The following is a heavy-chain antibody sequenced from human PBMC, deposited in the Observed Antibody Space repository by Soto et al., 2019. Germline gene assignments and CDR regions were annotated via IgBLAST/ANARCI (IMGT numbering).Heavy chain of an antibody. D-gene: IGHD3-22*01. CDR3: AGDRDYYDSSGYDSPFGY. Sequence: EVQLVESGGGLVQPGGSLRLSCAASGFTFSSYWMSWVRQAPGKGLEWVANIKQDGSEKYYVDSVKGRFTISRDNAKNSLYLQMNSLRAEDTAVYYCAGDRDYYDSSGYDSPFGYWGQGTLVTVSS. V-gene: IGHV3-7*01. CDR2: IKQDGSEK. J-gene: IGHJ4*02. CDR1: GFTFSSYW.